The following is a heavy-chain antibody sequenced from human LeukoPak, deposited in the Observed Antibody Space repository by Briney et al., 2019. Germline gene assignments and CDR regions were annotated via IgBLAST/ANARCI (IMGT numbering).Heavy chain of an antibody. CDR2: IYTSGST. CDR1: GGSISSYY. CDR3: ARDPYDSSEGDAFDI. D-gene: IGHD3-22*01. V-gene: IGHV4-4*07. J-gene: IGHJ3*02. Sequence: KPSETLSLTCTVSGGSISSYYWSWIRQPAGKGLEWIGRIYTSGSTNYNPSLKSRVTMSVDTSKNQFSLKLSSVTAADTAVYYCARDPYDSSEGDAFDIWGQGTMVTVSS.